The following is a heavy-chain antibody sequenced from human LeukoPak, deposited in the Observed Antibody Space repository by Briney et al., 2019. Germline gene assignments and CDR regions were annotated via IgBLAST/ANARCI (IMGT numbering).Heavy chain of an antibody. J-gene: IGHJ4*02. D-gene: IGHD3-22*01. CDR2: INPNSGGT. Sequence: ASVKVSCKASGYTFTGYYMHWVRQAPGQGLEWKGRINPNSGGTNYAQEFQGRVTMTRDTSISTAYMELSRLRSDDTAVYYCARGSSYYYDSSGYYNFDFWGQGTLVTVSS. V-gene: IGHV1-2*06. CDR3: ARGSSYYYDSSGYYNFDF. CDR1: GYTFTGYY.